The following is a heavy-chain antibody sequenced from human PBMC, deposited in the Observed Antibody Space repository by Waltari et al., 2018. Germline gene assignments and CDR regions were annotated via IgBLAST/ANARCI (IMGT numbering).Heavy chain of an antibody. J-gene: IGHJ6*02. D-gene: IGHD2-21*02. CDR1: GGPFSSHA. V-gene: IGHV1-69*13. CDR3: ARAPDYGGNSGYYYYGMDV. Sequence: QVQLVQSGAEVKKPGSSVKVSCKASGGPFSSHALSWVRHASAHGLEWMGGIIPIFGTANYAQKFQGRVTITADESTSTAYMELSSLRSEDTAVYYCARAPDYGGNSGYYYYGMDVWGQGTTVTVSS. CDR2: IIPIFGTA.